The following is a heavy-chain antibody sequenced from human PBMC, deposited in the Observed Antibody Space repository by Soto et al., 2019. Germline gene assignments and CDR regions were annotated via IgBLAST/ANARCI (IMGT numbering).Heavy chain of an antibody. V-gene: IGHV1-18*01. CDR2: ISAYNGNT. CDR1: GYTFTSYG. J-gene: IGHJ6*02. Sequence: GASVKVSCKASGYTFTSYGISWVRQAPGQGLEWMGWISAYNGNTNYAQKLQGRVTMTTDTSTSTACMELRSLRSDDTAVYYCARVNYDYYYGMDVWGQGTTVTVSS. CDR3: ARVNYDYYYGMDV.